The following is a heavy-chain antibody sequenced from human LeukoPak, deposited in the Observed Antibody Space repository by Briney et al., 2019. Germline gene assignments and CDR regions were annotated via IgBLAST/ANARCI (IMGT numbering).Heavy chain of an antibody. D-gene: IGHD3-16*01. CDR2: INVANGDT. Sequence: ASVKVSCKASGYTSTAHAVHWVRQAPGQRLEWMGWINVANGDTGYSQKFQGRVTITSDTSASTGYMEMSSLISEDTAVYYCASKPRGESRPFEYWGQGTLVTVSS. J-gene: IGHJ4*02. CDR3: ASKPRGESRPFEY. V-gene: IGHV1-3*01. CDR1: GYTSTAHA.